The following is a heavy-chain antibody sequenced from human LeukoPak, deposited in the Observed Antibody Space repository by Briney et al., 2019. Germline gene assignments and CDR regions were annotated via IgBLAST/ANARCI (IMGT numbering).Heavy chain of an antibody. CDR3: AAMVRITGTTDPDY. CDR1: GGTFSSYT. J-gene: IGHJ4*02. D-gene: IGHD1-7*01. V-gene: IGHV1-69*02. CDR2: IIPILGIA. Sequence: GASVKVSCKASGGTFSSYTISWVRQAPGQGLEWMGRIIPILGIANYAQRFQGRVTITADRSTSTAYMELSSLRSEDTAVYYCAAMVRITGTTDPDYWGQGTLVTVSS.